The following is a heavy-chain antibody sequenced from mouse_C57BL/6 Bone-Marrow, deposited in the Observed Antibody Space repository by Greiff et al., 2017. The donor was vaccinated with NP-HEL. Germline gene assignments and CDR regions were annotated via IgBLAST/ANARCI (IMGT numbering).Heavy chain of an antibody. D-gene: IGHD4-1*01. CDR3: ARHCWGVDY. V-gene: IGHV5-6*01. J-gene: IGHJ2*01. Sequence: EVQRVESGGDLVKPGGSLKLSCAASGFTFSSYGLSWVRQTPDKRLEWVGTICSGGDYTYYPDSVKGRFTISRDKANNTLYLQMSSLESEDTAMYYWARHCWGVDYWGQGTTLTVSS. CDR1: GFTFSSYG. CDR2: ICSGGDYT.